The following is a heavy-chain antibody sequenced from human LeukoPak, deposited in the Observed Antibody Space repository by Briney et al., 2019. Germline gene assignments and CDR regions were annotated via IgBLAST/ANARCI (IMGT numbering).Heavy chain of an antibody. Sequence: TGGSLRLSCAASGFTVSSNYMSWVRQAPGKGLEWVSVIYSGGSTYYADSVKGRFTISRDNSKNTLYLQMNSLRAEDTAVYYCAKIIVVLPSTISNPYYFDYWGQGTLVTVSS. CDR1: GFTVSSNY. CDR3: AKIIVVLPSTISNPYYFDY. J-gene: IGHJ4*02. V-gene: IGHV3-53*01. D-gene: IGHD2-2*02. CDR2: IYSGGST.